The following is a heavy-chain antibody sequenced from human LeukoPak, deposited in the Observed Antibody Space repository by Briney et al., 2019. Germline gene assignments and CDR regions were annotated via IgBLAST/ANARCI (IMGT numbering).Heavy chain of an antibody. CDR1: GGSISNSF. Sequence: SETLSLTCTVSGGSISNSFWNWIRQPPGKGLEWIGYIYYSGTTNYNPSLKSRVTISIDTSKNQFSLKLSSVTAAGTAVYYCARGYGGNFPNWFDPWGQGTLVTVSS. D-gene: IGHD4-17*01. CDR3: ARGYGGNFPNWFDP. V-gene: IGHV4-59*08. J-gene: IGHJ5*02. CDR2: IYYSGTT.